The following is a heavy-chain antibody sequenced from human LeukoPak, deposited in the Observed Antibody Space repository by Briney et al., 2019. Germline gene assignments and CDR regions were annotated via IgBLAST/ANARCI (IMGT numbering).Heavy chain of an antibody. Sequence: GASVKVSCKASGYTFTSYGISWVRQAPGQGLEWMGWISAYNGNTNYAQKLQGRVTMTTDISTSTAYMELRSLRSDDTAVYYCARDGAAYSSSWIPFDYWGQGTLVTVSS. CDR3: ARDGAAYSSSWIPFDY. V-gene: IGHV1-18*04. CDR1: GYTFTSYG. CDR2: ISAYNGNT. J-gene: IGHJ4*02. D-gene: IGHD6-13*01.